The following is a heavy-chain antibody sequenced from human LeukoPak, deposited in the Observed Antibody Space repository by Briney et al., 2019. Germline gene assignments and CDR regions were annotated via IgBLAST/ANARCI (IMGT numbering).Heavy chain of an antibody. J-gene: IGHJ4*02. CDR1: GASISSGAYH. CDR2: SGNT. Sequence: SETLSLTCTVSGASISSGAYHWSWIRQPPGKGLEWIGYSGNTNYSPSLNSRVTIPVDTSKNQFSLRLSSATAADTAVYFCATYYAGRGGSGYWGQGTLVTVSS. D-gene: IGHD3-10*01. V-gene: IGHV4-30-4*01. CDR3: ATYYAGRGGSGY.